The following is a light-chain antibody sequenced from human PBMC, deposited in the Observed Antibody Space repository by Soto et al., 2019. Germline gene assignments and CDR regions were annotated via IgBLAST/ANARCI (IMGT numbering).Light chain of an antibody. Sequence: EIVLTQSPAILSVSVGDRATISCRASRSISRSLAGYQQQAGQAARLLLSDASTRVTGRPATFSGSRSGREVTPPTSSLQPADYVVTYYRQHYNRYPGTFGQGTKVDIK. J-gene: IGKJ1*01. CDR3: RQHYNRYPGT. V-gene: IGKV3-15*01. CDR2: DAS. CDR1: RSISRS.